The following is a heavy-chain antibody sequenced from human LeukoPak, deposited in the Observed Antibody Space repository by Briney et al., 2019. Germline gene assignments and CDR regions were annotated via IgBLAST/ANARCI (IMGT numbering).Heavy chain of an antibody. D-gene: IGHD1-1*01. V-gene: IGHV3-23*01. CDR3: AKRFSSTASTDSSDY. CDR2: ISGSGDNI. CDR1: GFTFSSYG. Sequence: GGSLRLSCAASGFTFSSYGMSWVRQAPGKGLEWVSRISGSGDNIYDADSVKGRFTVSRDNSKNTLYLQMNSLRSEDTAVYYCAKRFSSTASTDSSDYWGQGTLVTVSS. J-gene: IGHJ4*02.